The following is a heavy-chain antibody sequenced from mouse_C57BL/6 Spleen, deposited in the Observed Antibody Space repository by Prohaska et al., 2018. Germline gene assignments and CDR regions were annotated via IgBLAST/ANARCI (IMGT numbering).Heavy chain of an antibody. CDR3: ASPLTGYFDY. J-gene: IGHJ2*01. Sequence: HGKSLEWIGYIYPNNGGNGYNQKFKGKATLTVDKSSSTAYMELRSLTSEDSAVYYCASPLTGYFDYWGQGTTLTVSS. CDR2: IYPNNGGN. D-gene: IGHD4-1*01. V-gene: IGHV1-34*01.